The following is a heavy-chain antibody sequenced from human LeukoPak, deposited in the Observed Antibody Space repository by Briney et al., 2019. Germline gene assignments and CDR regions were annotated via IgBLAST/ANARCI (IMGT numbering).Heavy chain of an antibody. D-gene: IGHD6-13*01. V-gene: IGHV4-30-4*08. CDR3: ARGWDSSSWMLDY. J-gene: IGHJ4*02. Sequence: SQTLSLTCTVSGGSISSGGYYWSWIRQHPGKGLEWIGYIYYSGSTYYNPSLKSRVTISVDTSKNQFSLKPSSVTAADTAVYYCARGWDSSSWMLDYWGQGTLVTVSS. CDR2: IYYSGST. CDR1: GGSISSGGYY.